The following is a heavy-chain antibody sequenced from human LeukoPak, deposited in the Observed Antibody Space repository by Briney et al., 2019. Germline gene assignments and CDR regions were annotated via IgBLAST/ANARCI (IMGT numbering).Heavy chain of an antibody. CDR2: IYTSGST. CDR3: AREFDTAMVYSAFDI. V-gene: IGHV4-61*02. CDR1: GGSISSGSYY. D-gene: IGHD5-18*01. J-gene: IGHJ3*02. Sequence: PSETLSLTCTVSGGSISSGSYYWSWIRQPAGKGLEWIGRIYTSGSTNYNPSLKSRVTISVDTSKNQFSLKLSSVTAADTAVYYCAREFDTAMVYSAFDIWGQGTMVTVSS.